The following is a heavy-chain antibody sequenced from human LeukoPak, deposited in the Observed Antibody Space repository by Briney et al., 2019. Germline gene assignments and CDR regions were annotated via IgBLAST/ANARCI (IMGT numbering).Heavy chain of an antibody. J-gene: IGHJ4*02. Sequence: GGSLRLSCAASGFTFSIYTMTWVRQAPGKGLDWVSSISSSSKHIFYADSMKGRFTVSRDNGRNSLFLQINSLRAEDTAIYYFVKMMTEGHEYWGQGTLVTVSS. CDR3: VKMMTEGHEY. CDR2: ISSSSKHI. D-gene: IGHD3-16*01. V-gene: IGHV3-21*01. CDR1: GFTFSIYT.